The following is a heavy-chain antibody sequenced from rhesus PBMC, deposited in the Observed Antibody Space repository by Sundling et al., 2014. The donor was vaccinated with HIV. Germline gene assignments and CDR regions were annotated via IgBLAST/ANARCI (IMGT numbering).Heavy chain of an antibody. J-gene: IGHJ6*01. V-gene: IGHV3-30*02. CDR1: GINFSNSW. D-gene: IGHD4-29*01. Sequence: EVQLVESGAGLVQPGGSLRLSCVASGINFSNSWMSWVRQAPGKGLEWVGRIKRKADGETADYAASVTGRFTISRDDSKNTVYLQMNSLKTEDTAVYYCATDRVTTSYYNGLDSWGQGVVVTVSS. CDR3: ATDRVTTSYYNGLDS. CDR2: IKRKADGETA.